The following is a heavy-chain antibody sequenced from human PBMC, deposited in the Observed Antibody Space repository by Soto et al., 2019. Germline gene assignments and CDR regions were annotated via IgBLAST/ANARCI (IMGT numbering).Heavy chain of an antibody. J-gene: IGHJ6*02. CDR3: ARGYYYYYYGMDV. V-gene: IGHV1-69*13. CDR1: GCTFSSSV. CDR2: IIPIFGTA. Sequence: GTSVKVSCKASGCTFSSSVISWVRQAPGQGLEWMGGIIPIFGTANYAQKFQGRVTITADESTSTAYMELSSLRSEDTAVYYCARGYYYYYYGMDVWGQGTTVTVSS.